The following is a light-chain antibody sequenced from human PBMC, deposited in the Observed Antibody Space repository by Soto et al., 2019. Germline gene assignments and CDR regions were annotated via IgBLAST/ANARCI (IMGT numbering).Light chain of an antibody. CDR2: GAS. CDR3: QHYYNWPRT. Sequence: EIVMTQSPATLSVSPGEGATLSCRASQSISSNLAWYQQKPGQAPRLLIFGASTRATGTPARFSGSGSGTEFTLTISSLQSEDFAVYYCQHYYNWPRTFGQGTKVDNK. V-gene: IGKV3-15*01. J-gene: IGKJ1*01. CDR1: QSISSN.